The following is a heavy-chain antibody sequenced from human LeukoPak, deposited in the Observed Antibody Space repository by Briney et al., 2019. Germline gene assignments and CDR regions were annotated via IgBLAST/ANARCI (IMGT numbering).Heavy chain of an antibody. J-gene: IGHJ1*01. Sequence: SETLSLTCTVSGGSISSSSYYWGWIRQPPGKGLEWIGTIYYSGSTYYNPSLKSRATISVDTSKNQFSLKLSSVTAADTAVYYYARSLPMTTKYFQQWGQGTLVTVS. D-gene: IGHD3-22*01. V-gene: IGHV4-39*07. CDR3: ARSLPMTTKYFQQ. CDR1: GGSISSSSYY. CDR2: IYYSGST.